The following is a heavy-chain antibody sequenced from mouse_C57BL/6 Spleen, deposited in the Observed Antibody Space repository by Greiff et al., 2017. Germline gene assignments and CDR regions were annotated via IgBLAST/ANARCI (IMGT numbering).Heavy chain of an antibody. D-gene: IGHD1-1*01. J-gene: IGHJ3*01. V-gene: IGHV1-52*01. CDR3: ASSYYYGSSQAWFAY. CDR2: IDPSDSET. Sequence: QVQLKQPGAELVRPGSSVKLSCKASGYTFTSYWMPWVKQRPIQGLEWIGNIDPSDSETHYNQKFKDKATLTVDKSSSTAYMQLSSLTSEDSAVYYCASSYYYGSSQAWFAYWGQGTLVTVSA. CDR1: GYTFTSYW.